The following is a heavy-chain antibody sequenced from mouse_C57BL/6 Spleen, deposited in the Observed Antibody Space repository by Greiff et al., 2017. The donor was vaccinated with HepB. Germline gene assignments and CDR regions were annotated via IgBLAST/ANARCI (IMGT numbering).Heavy chain of an antibody. D-gene: IGHD2-4*01. V-gene: IGHV1-81*01. Sequence: VQLQQSGAELARPGASVKLSCKASGYTFTSYGISWVKQRTGQGLEWIGEIYPRSGNTYYNEKFKGKATLTADKYSSTAYMELRSLTSEDSAVYFCAAYDYDGDWYFDVWGTGTTVTVAS. CDR2: IYPRSGNT. J-gene: IGHJ1*03. CDR1: GYTFTSYG. CDR3: AAYDYDGDWYFDV.